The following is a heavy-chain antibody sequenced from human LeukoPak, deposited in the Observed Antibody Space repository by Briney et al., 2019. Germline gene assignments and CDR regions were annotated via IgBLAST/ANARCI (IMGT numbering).Heavy chain of an antibody. CDR1: GFTVITND. J-gene: IGHJ4*02. Sequence: GGSLILSCAASGFTVITNDMTWVRQAPGKGLEWVSVLYSDGNTKYADSVQGRFTISRDNSKNTLYLEMSSLSPDDTAVYYCARGVGPLAANTLAYWGQGTLVTVSS. CDR2: LYSDGNT. D-gene: IGHD3-16*01. V-gene: IGHV3-53*01. CDR3: ARGVGPLAANTLAY.